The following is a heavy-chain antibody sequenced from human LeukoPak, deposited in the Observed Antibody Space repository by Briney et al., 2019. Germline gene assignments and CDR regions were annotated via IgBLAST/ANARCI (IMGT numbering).Heavy chain of an antibody. CDR1: GGSISSYY. Sequence: KPSETLSLTCTVSGGSISSYYWSWIRQPPGRGRSGMGYFYYIGSTNYNPSLKSRVTISVDTSKNQFSLKLSSVTAADTAVYYCARVPVRLYYDFWSGDAFDIWGQGTMVTVSS. V-gene: IGHV4-59*13. CDR3: ARVPVRLYYDFWSGDAFDI. CDR2: FYYIGST. J-gene: IGHJ3*02. D-gene: IGHD3-3*01.